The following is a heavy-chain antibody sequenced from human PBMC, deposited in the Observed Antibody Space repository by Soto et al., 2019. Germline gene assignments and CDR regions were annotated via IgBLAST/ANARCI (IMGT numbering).Heavy chain of an antibody. J-gene: IGHJ6*02. CDR2: INPNSGGT. V-gene: IGHV1-2*02. CDR1: GDAFTGYY. D-gene: IGHD4-4*01. CDR3: AKGVTVTSYYYYYGMDV. Sequence: GSVQVSCKAAGDAFTGYYMHWVRQAPGQGLEWMGWINPNSGGTNYAQKFQGRVTMTRDTSISTAYMELSRLRSDDKAVYYCAKGVTVTSYYYYYGMDVWGQGTTVSVSS.